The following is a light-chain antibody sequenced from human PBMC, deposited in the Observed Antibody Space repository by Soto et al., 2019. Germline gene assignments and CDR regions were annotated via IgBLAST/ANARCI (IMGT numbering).Light chain of an antibody. CDR2: AAS. J-gene: IGKJ1*01. V-gene: IGKV1-5*01. CDR1: RSISSW. Sequence: DIQMTQSPSTLSASVGDRVAITVRASRSISSWLAWYQQKPGKAPNLLIYAASSLETGVPSRFSGSGSGTEFTLTISSLQPDDFATYYCQQYNSYWTFGQGTKVDIK. CDR3: QQYNSYWT.